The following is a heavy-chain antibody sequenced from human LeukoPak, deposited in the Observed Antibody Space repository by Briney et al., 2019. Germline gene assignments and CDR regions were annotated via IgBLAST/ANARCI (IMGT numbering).Heavy chain of an antibody. Sequence: GRSLRLSCAASGFTFSSYGMHWVRQAPGKGLEWVAVIWYDGSNKYYADSVKGRFTISRDNSKNTLYLQMNSLRAEDTAVYYCARAYSSSWYGPTGGSYYYYGMDVWGRGTTVTVSS. J-gene: IGHJ6*02. CDR1: GFTFSSYG. CDR3: ARAYSSSWYGPTGGSYYYYGMDV. D-gene: IGHD6-13*01. V-gene: IGHV3-33*01. CDR2: IWYDGSNK.